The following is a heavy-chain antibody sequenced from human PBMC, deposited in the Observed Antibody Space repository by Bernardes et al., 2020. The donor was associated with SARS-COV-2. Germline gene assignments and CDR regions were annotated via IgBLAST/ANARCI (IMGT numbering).Heavy chain of an antibody. D-gene: IGHD5-18*01. CDR1: GLNFNNYG. CDR3: AREMDTVMGRCMDV. CDR2: IWYDGSNK. V-gene: IGHV3-33*01. Sequence: GGSLRLSCAASGLNFNNYGMHWVRQAPGNGLEWVAVIWYDGSNKDYADSVKGRFTIARDNSKNTLYLQMNSLRAEDTAVYYCAREMDTVMGRCMDVWGQGTTVTVSS. J-gene: IGHJ6*02.